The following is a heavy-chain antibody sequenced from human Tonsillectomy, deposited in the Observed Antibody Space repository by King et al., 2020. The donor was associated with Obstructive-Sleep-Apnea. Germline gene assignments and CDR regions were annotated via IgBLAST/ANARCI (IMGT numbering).Heavy chain of an antibody. D-gene: IGHD6-25*01. V-gene: IGHV4-39*01. CDR1: GGSVSSTSYY. CDR2: IYSAGST. CDR3: ARRSTGYASYFDY. Sequence: LQLQESGPGLVKPSETLSLLCTVSGGSVSSTSYYWGWIRQPPGAGLEWIGHIYSAGSTYYNPSLKSRVTISVDTSKNQFSLRLSSETAADTAVYYCARRSTGYASYFDYWGQGTLVTVSS. J-gene: IGHJ4*02.